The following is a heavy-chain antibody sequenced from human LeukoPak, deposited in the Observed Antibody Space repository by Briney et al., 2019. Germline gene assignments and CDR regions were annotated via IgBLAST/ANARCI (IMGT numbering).Heavy chain of an antibody. Sequence: GASVKVSCKASGYTFTRYFMHWVRQAPGQGREWMGWINPNSGGTNYAQKFQGRVTMTRDTSISTAYMEMSRLRSDDTAVYYCARDPLYESCPPVDYWGQGTLVTVSS. J-gene: IGHJ4*02. CDR2: INPNSGGT. D-gene: IGHD2/OR15-2a*01. CDR3: ARDPLYESCPPVDY. V-gene: IGHV1-2*02. CDR1: GYTFTRYF.